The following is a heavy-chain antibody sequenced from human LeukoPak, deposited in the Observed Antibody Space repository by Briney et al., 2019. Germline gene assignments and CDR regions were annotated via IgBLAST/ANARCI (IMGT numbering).Heavy chain of an antibody. CDR3: AREPNRVYCSGGSCYPEPGYGMDV. CDR1: GYTFTSYA. Sequence: AASVKVSCKASGYTFTSYAMHWVRQAPGQRLEWMGWINAGNGNTKYSQKFQGRVTITRDTSASTAYMELSSLRSEDTAVYYCAREPNRVYCSGGSCYPEPGYGMDVWGQGTTVTVSS. CDR2: INAGNGNT. J-gene: IGHJ6*02. D-gene: IGHD2-15*01. V-gene: IGHV1-3*01.